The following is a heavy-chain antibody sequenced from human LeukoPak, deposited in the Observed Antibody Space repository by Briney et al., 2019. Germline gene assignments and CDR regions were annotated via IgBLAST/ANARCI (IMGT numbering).Heavy chain of an antibody. CDR2: ISSSSSYI. D-gene: IGHD2-2*02. J-gene: IGHJ4*02. Sequence: PGGSLRLSCAASGFTFSSYSMNWVRQAPGKGLEWVSSISSSSSYIYYADSVKGRFTISRDNAKNSLYLQMNSLRAEDTAVYYCARDRYCSSTSCYTISDYWGQGTLVTVSS. V-gene: IGHV3-21*01. CDR3: ARDRYCSSTSCYTISDY. CDR1: GFTFSSYS.